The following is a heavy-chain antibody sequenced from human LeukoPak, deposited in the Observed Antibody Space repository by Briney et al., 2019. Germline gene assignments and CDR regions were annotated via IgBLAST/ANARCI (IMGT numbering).Heavy chain of an antibody. Sequence: PGGSLRLSCAASGFTFSNYAINWVRRTPGKGLEWVSSITAGGRDTYYTDSVKGRFSVSRDDSKNTMSLQMNNLRAEDTALYYCAKAPGRSCLGARCYHFDLWGQGTLVTVSS. J-gene: IGHJ4*02. V-gene: IGHV3-23*01. D-gene: IGHD2-15*01. CDR3: AKAPGRSCLGARCYHFDL. CDR1: GFTFSNYA. CDR2: ITAGGRDT.